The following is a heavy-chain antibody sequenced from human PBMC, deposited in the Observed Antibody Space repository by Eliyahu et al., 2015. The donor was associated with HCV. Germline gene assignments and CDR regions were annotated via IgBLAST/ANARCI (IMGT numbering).Heavy chain of an antibody. J-gene: IGHJ4*02. CDR3: AKDPGTYSSGWYDRGGY. CDR2: ISGSGGST. CDR1: GFTFSSYA. D-gene: IGHD6-19*01. Sequence: EVQLLESGGGLVQPGGSLRLSCAASGFTFSSYAMSWVRQAPGKGLEWVSAISGSGGSTYYADSVKGRFTISRDNSKNTLYLQMNSLRAEDTAVYYCAKDPGTYSSGWYDRGGYWGQGTLVTVSS. V-gene: IGHV3-23*01.